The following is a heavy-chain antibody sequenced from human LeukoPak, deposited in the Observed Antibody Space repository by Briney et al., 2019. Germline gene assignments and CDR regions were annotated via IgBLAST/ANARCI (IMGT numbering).Heavy chain of an antibody. D-gene: IGHD6-19*01. Sequence: SQTLSLTCAISGDSVSRDSIAWNWIGQSPSRGLEWLGRTYYKSAWYNDYAVHMKSRITISPDTSKNQFSLQLNSVTPDDTAVYYCARGTGWPHFDYWGQGILVTVSS. CDR2: TYYKSAWYN. J-gene: IGHJ4*02. CDR1: GDSVSRDSIA. CDR3: ARGTGWPHFDY. V-gene: IGHV6-1*01.